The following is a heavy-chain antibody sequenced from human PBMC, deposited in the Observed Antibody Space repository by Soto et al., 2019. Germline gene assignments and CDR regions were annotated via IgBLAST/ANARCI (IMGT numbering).Heavy chain of an antibody. CDR1: GFIFENFG. Sequence: PGGSLRLSCAASGFIFENFGMSWVRQAPGKGLEWISSISGSGFKKYYADSVKGRFTISRDNSKSTVYLELNNLSAADTVVYHCAKNQGVELVPLATVDWFDPWGQGSVVTVSS. J-gene: IGHJ5*02. CDR2: ISGSGFKK. CDR3: AKNQGVELVPLATVDWFDP. D-gene: IGHD1-26*01. V-gene: IGHV3-23*01.